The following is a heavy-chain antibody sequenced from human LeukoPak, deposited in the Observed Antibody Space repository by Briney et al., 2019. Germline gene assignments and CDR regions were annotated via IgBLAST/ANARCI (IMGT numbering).Heavy chain of an antibody. Sequence: PGGSLRLSCAASGFTFDDYTMHWVRQAPGKGLEWVAVISYDGRNKYYADSVKGRFTISRDNSKNTLYLQMNSLRAEDTAVYYCAGDAVPLSRGGSNSYLFDYWGQGTLVTVSS. CDR2: ISYDGRNK. V-gene: IGHV3-30*04. CDR1: GFTFDDYT. J-gene: IGHJ4*02. CDR3: AGDAVPLSRGGSNSYLFDY. D-gene: IGHD2-15*01.